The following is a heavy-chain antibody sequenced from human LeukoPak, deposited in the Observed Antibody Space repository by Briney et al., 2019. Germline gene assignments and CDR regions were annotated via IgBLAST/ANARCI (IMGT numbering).Heavy chain of an antibody. CDR2: IIPIFGTA. Sequence: ASVKVSCKASEGTFSSYAISWVRQAPGQGLEWMGGIIPIFGTANYAQKFQGRVTITTDESTSTAYMELSSLRSEDTAVYYCAREGSSGDDYWGQGTLVTVSS. D-gene: IGHD6-19*01. CDR1: EGTFSSYA. J-gene: IGHJ4*02. CDR3: AREGSSGDDY. V-gene: IGHV1-69*05.